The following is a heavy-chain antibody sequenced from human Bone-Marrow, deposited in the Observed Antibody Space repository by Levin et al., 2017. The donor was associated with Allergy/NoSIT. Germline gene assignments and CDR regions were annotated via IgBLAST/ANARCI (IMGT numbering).Heavy chain of an antibody. CDR3: AKGRGTYEGAVAT. J-gene: IGHJ3*02. CDR2: ISGSSRRT. CDR1: GFTFSAYA. Sequence: GESLKISCAASGFTFSAYAMSWVRQAPGKGLEWVATISGSSRRTYYADSVRGRFTISRDLYLQMNSLRDEDTAVYYCAKGRGTYEGAVATWGQGTLVSVSS. V-gene: IGHV3-23*01. D-gene: IGHD3-16*01.